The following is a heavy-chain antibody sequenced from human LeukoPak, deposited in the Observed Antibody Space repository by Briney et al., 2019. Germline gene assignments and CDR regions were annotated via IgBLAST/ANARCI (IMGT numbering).Heavy chain of an antibody. CDR3: ARDGRRLRFLEWLKGLDY. Sequence: GGSLRLSCAASGFTFDDYAMPWVRQAPGKGLEWVSSISSSSSYIYYADSVKGRFTISRDNAKNSLYLQMNSLRAEDTAVYYCARDGRRLRFLEWLKGLDYWGQGTLVTVSS. D-gene: IGHD3-3*01. CDR2: ISSSSSYI. CDR1: GFTFDDYA. J-gene: IGHJ4*02. V-gene: IGHV3-21*01.